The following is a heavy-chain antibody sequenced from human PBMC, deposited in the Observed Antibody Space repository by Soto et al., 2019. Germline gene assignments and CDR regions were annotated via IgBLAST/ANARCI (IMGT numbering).Heavy chain of an antibody. CDR3: ARQDIVVVPAAIGGNYYYYGMDV. CDR1: GGTFSSYA. CDR2: IIPSFGTA. D-gene: IGHD2-2*01. V-gene: IGHV1-69*01. Sequence: QVQLVQSGAEVKKPGSSVKVSCKASGGTFSSYAISWVRQAPGQGLEWMGGIIPSFGTANYAQKVQGRVTLTADESTSTAYMELSSRRTEDTAVYYCARQDIVVVPAAIGGNYYYYGMDVWGQGTTVTVSS. J-gene: IGHJ6*02.